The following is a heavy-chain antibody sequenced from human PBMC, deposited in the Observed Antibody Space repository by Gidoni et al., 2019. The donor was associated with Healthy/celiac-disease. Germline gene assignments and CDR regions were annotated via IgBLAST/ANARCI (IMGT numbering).Heavy chain of an antibody. D-gene: IGHD3-22*01. CDR1: GVPVCRYA. CDR2: ISGSDGST. V-gene: IGHV3-23*01. CDR3: AKDLFDYDSSGYYYY. Sequence: EVQLLESGGGLAQPGGSLRLSCAGSGVPVCRYAMSWVRQAPGKGLEWVSAISGSDGSTYYADSVKGRFTASRDNSKNTLFLQMNSLRAEDTAVYYCAKDLFDYDSSGYYYYWGQGTLVTVSS. J-gene: IGHJ4*02.